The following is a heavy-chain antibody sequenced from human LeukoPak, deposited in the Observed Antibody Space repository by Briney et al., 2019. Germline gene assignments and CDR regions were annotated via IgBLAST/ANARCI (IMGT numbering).Heavy chain of an antibody. CDR2: ISSSGSTI. CDR1: GFTFSSYV. J-gene: IGHJ6*02. CDR3: ARGSPAASAYYYYYGMDV. V-gene: IGHV3-48*03. Sequence: GGSLRLSCAASGFTFSSYVMNWVRQAPGQGLEWVSYISSSGSTIYYADSVKGRFTISRDNAKNSLYLQMNSLRAEDTAVYYCARGSPAASAYYYYYGMDVWGQGTTVTVSS. D-gene: IGHD2-2*01.